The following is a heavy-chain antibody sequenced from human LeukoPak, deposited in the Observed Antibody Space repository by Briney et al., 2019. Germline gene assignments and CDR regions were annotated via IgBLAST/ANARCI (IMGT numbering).Heavy chain of an antibody. Sequence: SVKVSCKASGGTFSSYAISWVRQAPGQGLEWMGGIIPIFGTANYAQKFQGRVTITADESTSTAYMELSSLRSEDTAVYYCARGGYYKGEIDYWGQGTLVTVSS. J-gene: IGHJ4*02. V-gene: IGHV1-69*01. CDR1: GGTFSSYA. D-gene: IGHD3-22*01. CDR3: ARGGYYKGEIDY. CDR2: IIPIFGTA.